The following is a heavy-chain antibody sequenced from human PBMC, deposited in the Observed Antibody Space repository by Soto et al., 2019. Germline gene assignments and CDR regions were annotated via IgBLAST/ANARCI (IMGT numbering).Heavy chain of an antibody. J-gene: IGHJ6*02. CDR3: AREPGGGDGYNFGYCGMDV. D-gene: IGHD2-21*01. V-gene: IGHV3-33*01. Sequence: QVQLVESGGGVVQPGRSLRLSCAASGFTFSSYGMHWVRQAPGKGLEWVAVIWYDGSNKYYADSVKGRFTISRDNSKNTLYLQMNSLRAEATAVYYCAREPGGGDGYNFGYCGMDVWGQGTTVTVSS. CDR2: IWYDGSNK. CDR1: GFTFSSYG.